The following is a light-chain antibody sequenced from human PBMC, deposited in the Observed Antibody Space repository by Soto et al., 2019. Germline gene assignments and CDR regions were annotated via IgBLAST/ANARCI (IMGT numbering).Light chain of an antibody. CDR2: EGS. CDR3: CSYASSSTYV. J-gene: IGLJ1*01. V-gene: IGLV2-23*01. Sequence: QSVLTQPASLSGSPGQSITISCTGTSSDVGSYKLVSWFQQHPGKAPKLMIYEGSKRPSGVSNRFSGSKSGNTASLTISGLQAEDEDDYYCCSYASSSTYVFGNGTK. CDR1: SSDVGSYKL.